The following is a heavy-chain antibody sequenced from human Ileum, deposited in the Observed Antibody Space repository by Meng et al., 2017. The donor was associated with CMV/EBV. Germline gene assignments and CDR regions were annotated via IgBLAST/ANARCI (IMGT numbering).Heavy chain of an antibody. V-gene: IGHV3-30*02. J-gene: IGHJ4*02. D-gene: IGHD6-13*01. CDR1: GFTFSSYG. CDR3: AQDLAAAGPSRRDY. Sequence: GESLKISCAASGFTFSSYGMHWVRQAPGKGLEWVAFIRYDGSNKYYADSVKGRFTISRDNSKNALYLQMNSLRAEDTAVYYCAQDLAAAGPSRRDYWGQGTLVTVSS. CDR2: IRYDGSNK.